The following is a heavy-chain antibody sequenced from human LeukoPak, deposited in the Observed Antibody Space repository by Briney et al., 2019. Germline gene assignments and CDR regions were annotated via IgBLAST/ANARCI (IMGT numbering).Heavy chain of an antibody. CDR2: INPNSGGT. CDR1: GYTFTGYY. D-gene: IGHD3-10*01. J-gene: IGHJ5*02. V-gene: IGHV1-2*06. Sequence: KPGASVKVSCKASGYTFTGYYMHWVRQAPGQGLVWMGRINPNSGGTNYAQKFQGRVTMTRDTSISTAYMELSRLRSDDTAVYYCARVRGVSYWFDPWGQGTLVTVSS. CDR3: ARVRGVSYWFDP.